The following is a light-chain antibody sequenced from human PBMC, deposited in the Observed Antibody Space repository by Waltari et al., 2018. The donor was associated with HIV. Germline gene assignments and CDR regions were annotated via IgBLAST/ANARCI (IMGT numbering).Light chain of an antibody. V-gene: IGKV3-15*01. CDR2: GAS. J-gene: IGKJ1*01. CDR3: QQYKHWPLT. CDR1: QPIFSD. Sequence: EVVMTQSPATLSVSPGGRATLSCRASQPIFSDLAWYQQTPGQAPRRLIYGASTRATGVPARFSGSGSGTEFTLTISSLQSEDFAVYYCQQYKHWPLTFGQGTRVEIK.